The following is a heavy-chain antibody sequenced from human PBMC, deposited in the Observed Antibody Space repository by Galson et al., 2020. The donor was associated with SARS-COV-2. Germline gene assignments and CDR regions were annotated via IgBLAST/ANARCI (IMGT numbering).Heavy chain of an antibody. D-gene: IGHD5-12*01. Sequence: SLKISCATSGFTFDDYAMHWVRQAPGKGLEWVSGISWNSDSIGYADSVKGRFTISRDNARNSLYLQMNSLTAEDTALYYCAKGVYELVARYLDYWGQGTLVTVSS. J-gene: IGHJ4*02. CDR2: ISWNSDSI. V-gene: IGHV3-9*01. CDR3: AKGVYELVARYLDY. CDR1: GFTFDDYA.